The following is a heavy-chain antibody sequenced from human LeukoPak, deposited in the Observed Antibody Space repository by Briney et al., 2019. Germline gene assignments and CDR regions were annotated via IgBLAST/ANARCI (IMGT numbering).Heavy chain of an antibody. CDR2: ITSSSTYI. D-gene: IGHD5-18*01. Sequence: GGSLRLSCAASGFTFSSYSMNWVRQAPGKGLEWVSSITSSSTYIYYADSVKGRFTISRDNAKNSLYLQMNSLRAEDTAVYYCARDSSIQSLDPWGQGTLVTVAS. V-gene: IGHV3-21*01. J-gene: IGHJ5*02. CDR1: GFTFSSYS. CDR3: ARDSSIQSLDP.